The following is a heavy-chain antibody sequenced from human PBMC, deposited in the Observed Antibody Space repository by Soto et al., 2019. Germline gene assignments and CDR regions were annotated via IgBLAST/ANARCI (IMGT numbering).Heavy chain of an antibody. J-gene: IGHJ5*02. Sequence: SETLSLTCTVSGGSISSYYWSWIRQPPGKGLEWIGYIYYSGSTNYNPSLKSRVTISVDTSKNQFSLKLSSVTAADTAVYYCARDRGSSSNWFDTWGQGTLVTVSS. CDR1: GGSISSYY. CDR2: IYYSGST. CDR3: ARDRGSSSNWFDT. D-gene: IGHD6-6*01. V-gene: IGHV4-59*01.